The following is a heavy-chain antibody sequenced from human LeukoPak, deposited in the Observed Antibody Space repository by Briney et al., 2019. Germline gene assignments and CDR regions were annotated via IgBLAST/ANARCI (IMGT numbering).Heavy chain of an antibody. D-gene: IGHD3-22*01. J-gene: IGHJ4*02. V-gene: IGHV3-23*01. CDR2: TSGTTGDT. Sequence: GGSLRLSCAASGLSFSTSPMNWVRQAPGKGLEWVSTSGTTGDTYYADSVKGRFTISRDNSKNTLYLQMTSLRAEDTALYYCATKTPGNYPYDYWGQGTLVIVSP. CDR3: ATKTPGNYPYDY. CDR1: GLSFSTSP.